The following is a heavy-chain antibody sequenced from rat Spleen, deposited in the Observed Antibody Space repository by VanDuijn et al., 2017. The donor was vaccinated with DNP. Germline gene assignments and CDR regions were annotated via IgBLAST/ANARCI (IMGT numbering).Heavy chain of an antibody. V-gene: IGHV5-31*01. CDR1: GFNFNDYW. D-gene: IGHD1-12*01. J-gene: IGHJ4*01. CDR2: ITSSGGST. Sequence: EVKLVESGGGLVQPGRSLILSCAASGFNFNDYWMVWVRQAPGKGLEWVASITSSGGSTYYPDSVKGRFTISRDNAKNTLYLKMNSLRSEETATYYCARLCSSVAMGVWGQGTSVTVSS. CDR3: ARLCSSVAMGV.